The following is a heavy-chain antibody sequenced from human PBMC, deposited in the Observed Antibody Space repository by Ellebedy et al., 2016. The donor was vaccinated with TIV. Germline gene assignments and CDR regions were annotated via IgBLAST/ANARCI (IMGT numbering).Heavy chain of an antibody. J-gene: IGHJ3*02. CDR2: ISGSSSYI. V-gene: IGHV3-21*01. CDR3: ASRDYSGSYSLLGAFDI. Sequence: GGSLRLSCAASGFTFSSYSMNWVRQAPGKGLEWASSISGSSSYIYYADSVKGRFTISRDNAKNSLYLQMNSLRAEDTAVYYCASRDYSGSYSLLGAFDIWGQGTMVTVSS. D-gene: IGHD1-26*01. CDR1: GFTFSSYS.